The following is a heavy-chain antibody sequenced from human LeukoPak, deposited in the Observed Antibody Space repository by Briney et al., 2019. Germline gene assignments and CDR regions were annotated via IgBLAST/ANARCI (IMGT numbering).Heavy chain of an antibody. CDR2: IYSGGST. D-gene: IGHD6-19*01. J-gene: IGHJ4*02. CDR3: AKDLAVAGTGDDY. CDR1: GFTVSSNY. V-gene: IGHV3-53*01. Sequence: GGSLRLSCAASGFTVSSNYMSWVRQAPGKGLEWVSVIYSGGSTYYADSVKGRFTISRDNSKNTLYLQMNSLRAEDTAVYYCAKDLAVAGTGDDYWGQGTLVTVSS.